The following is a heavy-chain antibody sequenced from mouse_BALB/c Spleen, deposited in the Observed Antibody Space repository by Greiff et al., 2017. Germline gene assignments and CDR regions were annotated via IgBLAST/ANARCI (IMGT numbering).Heavy chain of an antibody. J-gene: IGHJ4*01. D-gene: IGHD1-1*01. V-gene: IGHV1-5*01. CDR1: GYTFTSYW. CDR2: IYPGNSDT. Sequence: VQLKESGTVLARPGASVKMSCKASGYTFTSYWMHWVKQRPGQGLEWIGAIYPGNSDTSYNQKFKGKAKLTAVTSTSTAYMELSSLTNEDSAVYYCTREDDGSSYDYYAMDYWGQGTSVTVSS. CDR3: TREDDGSSYDYYAMDY.